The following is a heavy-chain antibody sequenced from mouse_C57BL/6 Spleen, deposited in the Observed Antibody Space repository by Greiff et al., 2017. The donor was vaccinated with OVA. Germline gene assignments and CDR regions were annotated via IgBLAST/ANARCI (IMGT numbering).Heavy chain of an antibody. CDR3: TRDNSGYGDY. V-gene: IGHV5-9-1*02. CDR2: ISSGGDYI. CDR1: GFTFSSYA. J-gene: IGHJ2*01. D-gene: IGHD3-2*02. Sequence: DVMLVESGEGLVKPGGSLKLSCAASGFTFSSYAMSWVRQTPEKRLEWVAYISSGGDYIYYADTVKGRFTISRDNARNTLYLQMSSLKSEDTAMYYCTRDNSGYGDYWGQGTTLTVSS.